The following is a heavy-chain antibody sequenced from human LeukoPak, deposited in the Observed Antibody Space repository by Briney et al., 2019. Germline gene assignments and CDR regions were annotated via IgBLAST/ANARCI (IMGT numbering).Heavy chain of an antibody. CDR2: ISGSGDNT. CDR1: GFTFSNYA. V-gene: IGHV3-23*01. Sequence: PGGSLRLSCAASGFTFSNYAMSWVRQAPGKGLEWVSAISGSGDNTYYADSVKGRFTVSRDNSKNTLYVQMKSLRAEDTAVYYCAKGYYDILTGYALDFDYWGQGTLVTVSS. J-gene: IGHJ4*02. D-gene: IGHD3-9*01. CDR3: AKGYYDILTGYALDFDY.